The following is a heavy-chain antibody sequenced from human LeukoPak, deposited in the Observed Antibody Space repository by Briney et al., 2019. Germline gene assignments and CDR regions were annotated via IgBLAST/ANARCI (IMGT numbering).Heavy chain of an antibody. CDR3: SRENGAFSPFGY. V-gene: IGHV4-4*02. J-gene: IGHJ4*02. Sequence: SETLSLTCGASGGSITSTNWWSWVRQPPGQGLEWIGEVSLSGLTNYNPSLSSRVIMALDTSKNHLSLNLTSVTAADTAVYHCSRENGAFSPFGYWGQGTLVTVPS. CDR2: VSLSGLT. CDR1: GGSITSTNW. D-gene: IGHD2-8*01.